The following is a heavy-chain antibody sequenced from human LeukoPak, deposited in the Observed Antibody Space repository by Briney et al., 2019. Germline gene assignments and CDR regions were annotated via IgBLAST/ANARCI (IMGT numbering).Heavy chain of an antibody. D-gene: IGHD3-22*01. Sequence: GASVNVSCKASGYTFTYYGITWVRQAPGQGLEWLGWISTHNGNTSYAQKLQGRVTMTTDTSTSTAYMELRSMRSDDTAVYYCARGAGYYYDSSGFYYRWFDPWGQGTLVTVSS. CDR1: GYTFTYYG. J-gene: IGHJ5*02. CDR2: ISTHNGNT. V-gene: IGHV1-18*01. CDR3: ARGAGYYYDSSGFYYRWFDP.